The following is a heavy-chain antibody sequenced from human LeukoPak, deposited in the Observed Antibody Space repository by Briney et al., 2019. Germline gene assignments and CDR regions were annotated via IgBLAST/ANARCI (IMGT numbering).Heavy chain of an antibody. Sequence: PGGSLRLSCAASGFTFSSYWMNWVRQAPGKGLEWVSSIGGGSRYIYYADSVKGRFTISRDNAKNSLYLQMNSLRAEDTAVYYCARDGSLISIAVSGQDYWGQGTLVTVSS. CDR1: GFTFSSYW. J-gene: IGHJ4*02. D-gene: IGHD6-19*01. CDR2: IGGGSRYI. CDR3: ARDGSLISIAVSGQDY. V-gene: IGHV3-21*01.